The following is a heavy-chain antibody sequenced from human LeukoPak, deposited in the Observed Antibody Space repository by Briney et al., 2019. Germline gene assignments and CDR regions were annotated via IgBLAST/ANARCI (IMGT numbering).Heavy chain of an antibody. V-gene: IGHV4-34*01. D-gene: IGHD6-13*01. CDR3: ARQQQLVYFDY. CDR1: GGSFSGYY. CDR2: INHSGST. J-gene: IGHJ4*02. Sequence: PSETLSLTCAVYGGSFSGYYWSWIRQPPGKGLEWIGEINHSGSTNYNPSLKSRVTISVDTSKNQFSLKLSSVTAADTAVYYCARQQQLVYFDYWGQGTLVTVSS.